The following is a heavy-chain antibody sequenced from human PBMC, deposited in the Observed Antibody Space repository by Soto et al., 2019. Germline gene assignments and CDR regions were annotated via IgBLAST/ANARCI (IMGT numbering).Heavy chain of an antibody. Sequence: QVQLVESGGGVVQPGRSLRLSCAASGFTFSSYGMHWVRQAPGKGLEWVAVISYDGSNKYYADSVKGRFTIPRDNSKNTLYLQMNSLRAEDTAVYYCAKPGPMVRGVHSPFDYWGQGTLVTVSS. CDR1: GFTFSSYG. V-gene: IGHV3-30*18. J-gene: IGHJ4*02. D-gene: IGHD3-10*01. CDR2: ISYDGSNK. CDR3: AKPGPMVRGVHSPFDY.